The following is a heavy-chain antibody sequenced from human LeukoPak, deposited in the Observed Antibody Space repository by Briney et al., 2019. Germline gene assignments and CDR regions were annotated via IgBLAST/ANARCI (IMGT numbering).Heavy chain of an antibody. Sequence: PSETLSLTCTVSGASISSYYWSWIRQPQGTRLEWIGHIYNSGSTRYNPSLKSRVAISVDTSNNQFSLNLNSVTVADTAVYYCASHTAGHGSGYWGHGILVTVSS. CDR3: ASHTAGHGSGY. J-gene: IGHJ4*01. CDR1: GASISSYY. V-gene: IGHV4-59*08. CDR2: IYNSGST. D-gene: IGHD5-24*01.